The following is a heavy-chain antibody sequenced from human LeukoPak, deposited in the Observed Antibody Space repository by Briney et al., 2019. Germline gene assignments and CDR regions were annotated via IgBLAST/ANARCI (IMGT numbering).Heavy chain of an antibody. Sequence: GGSLRLSCAASGFTFSSYWMHWVRQAPGKGLEWVSGISVSGVSTNYADSVKGRFTISRDNSKNTLYLQMNSLRAEDTAVYYCAKSARVIAVEIDYWGQGTLVTVSS. D-gene: IGHD6-19*01. CDR1: GFTFSSYW. CDR2: ISVSGVST. J-gene: IGHJ4*02. V-gene: IGHV3-23*01. CDR3: AKSARVIAVEIDY.